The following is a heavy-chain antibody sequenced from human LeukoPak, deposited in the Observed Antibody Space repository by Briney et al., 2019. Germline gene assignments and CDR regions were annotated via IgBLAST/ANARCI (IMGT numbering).Heavy chain of an antibody. Sequence: GASVKVSCKASGGTFSSYAISWVRQAPGQGLEWMGGIIPIFGTANYAQKFQGRVTITADESTSTAYMELSSLRSEDTAVYYCARDPYYYGSGSPTRNYWGQGTLVTVSS. V-gene: IGHV1-69*13. CDR2: IIPIFGTA. CDR3: ARDPYYYGSGSPTRNY. D-gene: IGHD3-10*01. CDR1: GGTFSSYA. J-gene: IGHJ4*02.